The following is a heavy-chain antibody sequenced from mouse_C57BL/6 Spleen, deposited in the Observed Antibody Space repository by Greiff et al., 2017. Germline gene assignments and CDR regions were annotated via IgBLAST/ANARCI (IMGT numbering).Heavy chain of an antibody. Sequence: QVQLQQPVAELVKPGASVKLSCKASGYTFTSYWMHWVKQRPGRGLEWIGRIDPNSGGTKSNEKFKSKATLTVDKPSSTAYMQLSSLTSEDSAVYYCANYYGSSYQGLFAYWGQGTLVTVSA. V-gene: IGHV1-72*01. CDR3: ANYYGSSYQGLFAY. CDR1: GYTFTSYW. D-gene: IGHD1-1*01. CDR2: IDPNSGGT. J-gene: IGHJ3*01.